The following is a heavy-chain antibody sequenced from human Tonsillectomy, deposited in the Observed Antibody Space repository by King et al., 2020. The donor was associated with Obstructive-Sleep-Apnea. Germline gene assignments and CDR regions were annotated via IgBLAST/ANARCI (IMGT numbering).Heavy chain of an antibody. V-gene: IGHV4-34*01. Sequence: VQLQQWGAGLLKPSETLSLTCAVYGGSFSAYYWSWIRQPPGKGLEWIGEINHSGSTNYNPSFKSRVTISVDTSENQFSLRLSSVTAADTAVYYCASPKSSGNYYYGMDVWGQGTTVTVSS. CDR1: GGSFSAYY. J-gene: IGHJ6*02. D-gene: IGHD3-10*01. CDR3: ASPKSSGNYYYGMDV. CDR2: INHSGST.